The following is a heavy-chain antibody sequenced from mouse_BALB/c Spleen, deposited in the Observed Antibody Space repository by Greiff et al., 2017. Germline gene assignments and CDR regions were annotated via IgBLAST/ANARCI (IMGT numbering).Heavy chain of an antibody. CDR3: ARQGDTYPLN. Sequence: EVQGVESGGGLVQPGGSLKLSCAASGFTFSSYTMSWVRQTPEKRLEWVAYISNGGGSTYYPDTVKGRFTISRDNAKNTLYLQMSSLKSEDTAMYYCARQGDTYPLNWGQGTLVTVSA. J-gene: IGHJ3*01. CDR2: ISNGGGST. D-gene: IGHD5-1-1*01. V-gene: IGHV5-12-2*01. CDR1: GFTFSSYT.